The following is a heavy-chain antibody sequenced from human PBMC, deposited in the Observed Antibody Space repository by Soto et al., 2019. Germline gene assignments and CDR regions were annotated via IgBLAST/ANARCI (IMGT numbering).Heavy chain of an antibody. J-gene: IGHJ6*02. CDR1: GFTFSNAW. V-gene: IGHV3-15*07. CDR3: TTKRSDFWSGYYYYYYGMDV. Sequence: GGSLRLSCAASGFTFSNAWMNWVRQAPGKGLEWVGRIKSKTDGGTTDYAAPVKGRFTISRDDSKNTLYLQMYSLKTEDTAVYYCTTKRSDFWSGYYYYYYGMDVWSQGTPVTVSS. CDR2: IKSKTDGGTT. D-gene: IGHD3-3*01.